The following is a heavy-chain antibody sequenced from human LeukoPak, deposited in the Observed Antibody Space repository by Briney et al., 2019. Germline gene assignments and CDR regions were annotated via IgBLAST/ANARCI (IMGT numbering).Heavy chain of an antibody. D-gene: IGHD4-17*01. CDR3: ARPLDYGDYDY. CDR1: GYTFTGYY. J-gene: IGHJ4*02. CDR2: INPNSGGT. Sequence: AAVKVSCKASGYTFTGYYMHWVRQAPGQELEWMGWINPNSGGTNYAQKFQGRVTMTRDTSISTAYMELSRLRSDDTAVYYCARPLDYGDYDYWGQGTLVTVSS. V-gene: IGHV1-2*02.